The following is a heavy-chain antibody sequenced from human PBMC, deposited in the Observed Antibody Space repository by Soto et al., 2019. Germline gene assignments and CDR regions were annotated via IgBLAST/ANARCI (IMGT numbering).Heavy chain of an antibody. CDR3: ARRRLVGNSWYDGEIFHY. D-gene: IGHD6-13*01. CDR1: GYTFTRYY. V-gene: IGHV1-46*04. J-gene: IGHJ4*02. CDR2: INPSGGST. Sequence: QVQLVQSGAEVKKPGASVTVSCKASGYTFTRYYMQWVRQAPGQGLEWMGIINPSGGSTSYAQRLQGRVTMTTETSRSTEYFDVSGLRSDGTAVYFCARRRLVGNSWYDGEIFHYWGQGTLITVSS.